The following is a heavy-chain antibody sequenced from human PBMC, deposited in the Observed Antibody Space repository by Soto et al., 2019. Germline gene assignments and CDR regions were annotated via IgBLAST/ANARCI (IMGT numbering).Heavy chain of an antibody. Sequence: QVQLVQSGGEVKKPGASVKVSCKASDYTFSSYGVSWVRQAPGQGLDWMGWISASNGDTNYAQEFQGRVTLTTETSARTAYMELRSLRSDDTAVYYCARDGRIMRSFGGDIAIDYWGQGTLVTVSS. D-gene: IGHD3-16*02. CDR2: ISASNGDT. J-gene: IGHJ4*01. CDR1: DYTFSSYG. CDR3: ARDGRIMRSFGGDIAIDY. V-gene: IGHV1-18*01.